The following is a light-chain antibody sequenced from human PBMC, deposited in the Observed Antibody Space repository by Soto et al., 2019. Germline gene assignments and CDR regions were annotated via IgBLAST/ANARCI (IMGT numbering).Light chain of an antibody. Sequence: DIQMTQSPSTLSASVGDRVTITCRASQSIGSSLAWYQQKPGKGPKLLIYDASTLESGVPSRFSGSGFGTEFALTISSLQPDDFATFCCQQYNSYGTFGQGTKLEIK. CDR1: QSIGSS. CDR3: QQYNSYGT. V-gene: IGKV1-5*01. J-gene: IGKJ2*01. CDR2: DAS.